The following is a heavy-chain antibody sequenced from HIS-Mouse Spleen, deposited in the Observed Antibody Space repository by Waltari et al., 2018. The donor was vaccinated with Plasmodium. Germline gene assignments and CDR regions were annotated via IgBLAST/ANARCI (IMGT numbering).Heavy chain of an antibody. D-gene: IGHD6-13*01. J-gene: IGHJ2*01. CDR2: IKQDGSEK. CDR3: ASSWYWYFDL. V-gene: IGHV3-7*01. CDR1: GITLRSYW. Sequence: EVQLVESGGGLVQPGGSLRLSCAASGITLRSYWMSWVRQAPGKGLEWVANIKQDGSEKYYVDSVKGRFTISRDNAKNSLYLQMNSLRAEDTAVYYCASSWYWYFDLWGRGTLVTVSS.